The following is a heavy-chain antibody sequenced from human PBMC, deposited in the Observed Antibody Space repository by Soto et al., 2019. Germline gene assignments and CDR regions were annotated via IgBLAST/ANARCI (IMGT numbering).Heavy chain of an antibody. J-gene: IGHJ3*02. CDR1: GFTFSSYA. D-gene: IGHD3-22*01. V-gene: IGHV3-23*01. CDR2: ISGSGGST. Sequence: GGSLRLSCAASGFTFSSYAMSCVRQAPGKGLEWVSAISGSGGSTYYADSVKGRFTISRDNSKNTLYLQMNSLRAEDTAVYYCAKTRGIVVVRDAFDIWGQGTMVTVSS. CDR3: AKTRGIVVVRDAFDI.